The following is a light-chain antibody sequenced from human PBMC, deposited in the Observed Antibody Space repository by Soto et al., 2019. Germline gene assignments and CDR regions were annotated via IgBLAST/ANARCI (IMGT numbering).Light chain of an antibody. V-gene: IGKV1-9*01. CDR2: ATS. J-gene: IGKJ4*01. CDR3: QQVNSYPLT. CDR1: QDIANY. Sequence: IQLTQSPSFLSASVGDRVTITCRASQDIANYLAWYQQKPGKAPKFLIYATSTFQSGVPSRFSGGGSGPEFTLTISSLQPEDFATYYCQQVNSYPLTFGGGTKVDIK.